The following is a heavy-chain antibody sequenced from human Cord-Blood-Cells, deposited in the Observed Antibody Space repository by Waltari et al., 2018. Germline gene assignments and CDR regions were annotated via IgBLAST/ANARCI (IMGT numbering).Heavy chain of an antibody. Sequence: QVQLVQSGAEVKQPGAAGKVPCKAAGYPFTASSMHRVRQAPGQGIEWMGWINPNSVGTNYAQKFQGRVTMTRDTSISTAYMELSRLRSDDTAVYYCARVWSEYSSSFDYWGQGTLVTVSS. CDR3: ARVWSEYSSSFDY. D-gene: IGHD6-6*01. CDR1: GYPFTASS. V-gene: IGHV1-2*02. CDR2: INPNSVGT. J-gene: IGHJ4*02.